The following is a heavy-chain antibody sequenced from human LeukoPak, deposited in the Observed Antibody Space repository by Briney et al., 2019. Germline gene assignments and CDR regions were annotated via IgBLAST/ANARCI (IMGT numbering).Heavy chain of an antibody. V-gene: IGHV4-38-2*02. CDR1: GYSISSGYY. Sequence: SETLSLTCTVSGYSISSGYYWGWIRQPPGKGLEWIGSIYHSGRTFYNPSLKSRVAISVDTSKNQLSLKLTSVTAADRAVYYCARSSSGYLRYYFDYWGQGTLVTVSS. CDR3: ARSSSGYLRYYFDY. D-gene: IGHD3-22*01. J-gene: IGHJ4*02. CDR2: IYHSGRT.